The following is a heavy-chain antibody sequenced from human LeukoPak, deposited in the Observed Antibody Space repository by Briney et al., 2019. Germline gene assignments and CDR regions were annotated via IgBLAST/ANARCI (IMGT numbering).Heavy chain of an antibody. Sequence: ASVKVSCKASGYTFTSYDINWVRQATGQGLEWMGWMNPNSGNTGYAQKFQGRVTMTRNTSISTAYMELSSLRSEDTAVYYCARNVMSNYDFWSGYTLGFDYWGQGTLVTVSS. D-gene: IGHD3-3*01. CDR3: ARNVMSNYDFWSGYTLGFDY. CDR1: GYTFTSYD. V-gene: IGHV1-8*01. CDR2: MNPNSGNT. J-gene: IGHJ4*02.